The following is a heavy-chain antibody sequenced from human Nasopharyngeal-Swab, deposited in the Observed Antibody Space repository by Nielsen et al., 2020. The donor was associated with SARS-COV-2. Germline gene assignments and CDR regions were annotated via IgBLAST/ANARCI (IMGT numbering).Heavy chain of an antibody. CDR3: ARGLRGRTDFDY. V-gene: IGHV3-11*01. CDR2: ISTTGTTM. CDR1: GFSFSDYY. J-gene: IGHJ4*02. Sequence: GGSLRLSCAASGFSFSDYYISWIRQAPGKGLEWVSYISTTGTTMYYADSVRGRFIISRDNAKNSLFLQMNSLRAEDTAVCYCARGLRGRTDFDYWGQGTLVTVSS. D-gene: IGHD3/OR15-3a*01.